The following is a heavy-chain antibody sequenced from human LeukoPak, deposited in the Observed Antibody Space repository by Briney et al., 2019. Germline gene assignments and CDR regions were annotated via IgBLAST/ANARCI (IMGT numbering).Heavy chain of an antibody. CDR3: ARYHCSGTSCLNFDY. Sequence: SETLSLTCTVSGASITSSNYYWLWLRQPPGKGLEWIGSIYYTGITYYNLSLKSRVTISVDTSKNQFSLKLSSVTAADTAVYYCARYHCSGTSCLNFDYWGQGTLVTVSS. J-gene: IGHJ4*02. CDR1: GASITSSNYY. CDR2: IYYTGIT. D-gene: IGHD2-2*01. V-gene: IGHV4-39*07.